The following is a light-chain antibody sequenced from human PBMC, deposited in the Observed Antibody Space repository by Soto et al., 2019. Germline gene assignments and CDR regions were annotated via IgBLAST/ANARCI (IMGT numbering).Light chain of an antibody. Sequence: DIQMSQSPSTLSASIGDRVTITCRASQSIGRWLAWYQQKPGKAPNLLIYDASSLQSGVPSRFSGSGSGTEFTLTINSLQPDDFATYSCQQYNSYSWTFGQGTKVEIK. CDR3: QQYNSYSWT. CDR2: DAS. CDR1: QSIGRW. J-gene: IGKJ1*01. V-gene: IGKV1-5*01.